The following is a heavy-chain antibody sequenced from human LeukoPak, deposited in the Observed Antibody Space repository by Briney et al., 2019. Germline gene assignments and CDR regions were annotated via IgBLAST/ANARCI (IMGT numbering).Heavy chain of an antibody. Sequence: GGSLRLSCAASGFTFSNAWMSWVRQAPGKGLEGVGRIKSKTDGGTTDYAAPGRGRFTISRDHSKNTLYLQMNSLKTEDTAVYYCTTEGYYGSGSYSDYWGQGTLVTVSS. CDR2: IKSKTDGGTT. V-gene: IGHV3-15*01. J-gene: IGHJ4*02. CDR3: TTEGYYGSGSYSDY. D-gene: IGHD3-10*01. CDR1: GFTFSNAW.